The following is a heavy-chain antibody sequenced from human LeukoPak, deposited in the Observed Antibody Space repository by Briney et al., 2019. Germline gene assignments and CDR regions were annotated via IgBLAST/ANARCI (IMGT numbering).Heavy chain of an antibody. CDR1: GFTFSSYA. CDR3: ARAGSGNRWANYGMDA. CDR2: ISYDGSNK. J-gene: IGHJ6*02. Sequence: GRSLRLSCAASGFTFSSYAMHWVRQAPGKGLEWVAVISYDGSNKYYADSVKGRFTISRENAKNSLYLQMNSLRVGDTAVYYCARAGSGNRWANYGMDAWGQGTTVIVSS. V-gene: IGHV3-30-3*01. D-gene: IGHD1-1*01.